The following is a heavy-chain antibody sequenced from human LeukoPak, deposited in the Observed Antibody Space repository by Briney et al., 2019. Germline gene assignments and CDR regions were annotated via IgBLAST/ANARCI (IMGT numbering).Heavy chain of an antibody. D-gene: IGHD3-22*01. CDR1: GGSISSGGYY. CDR3: ARVIGYYDSSGYPDY. Sequence: SETLSLTCTVSGGSISSGGYYWSWIRQHPGKGLEWIGYIYYSGSTYYNPPLKSRVTIPVDTPKNQFSLKLSSVTAADTAVYYCARVIGYYDSSGYPDYWGQGTLVTVSS. CDR2: IYYSGST. J-gene: IGHJ4*02. V-gene: IGHV4-31*03.